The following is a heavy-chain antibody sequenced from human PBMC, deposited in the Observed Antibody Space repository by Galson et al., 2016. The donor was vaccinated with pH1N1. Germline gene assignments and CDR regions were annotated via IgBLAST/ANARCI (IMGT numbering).Heavy chain of an antibody. Sequence: SLRLSCAASGFSVSSNYVTWVRQAPGKGLEWVSVLYSGGSTYYADSVRARFTISRDYSKNTVFLQMNSLRAEDTAVYYCAGGPQLALYRDRGSYFGYGGQGTLVSVSS. V-gene: IGHV3-66*02. D-gene: IGHD4-11*01. J-gene: IGHJ4*02. CDR1: GFSVSSNY. CDR2: LYSGGST. CDR3: AGGPQLALYRDRGSYFGY.